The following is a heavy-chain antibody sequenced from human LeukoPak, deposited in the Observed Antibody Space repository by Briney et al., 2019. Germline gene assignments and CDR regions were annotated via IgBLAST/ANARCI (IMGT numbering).Heavy chain of an antibody. Sequence: SQTLSLTCTVSGGSISSGGYYWSWVRQPPGKGLEWIGEINHSGSTNYNPSLKSRVTISVDTSKNQFSLKLSSVTAADTAVYYCARLTRHDYGDYGIDYWGQGTLVTVSS. CDR1: GGSISSGGYY. J-gene: IGHJ4*02. D-gene: IGHD4-17*01. CDR2: INHSGST. V-gene: IGHV4-30-2*01. CDR3: ARLTRHDYGDYGIDY.